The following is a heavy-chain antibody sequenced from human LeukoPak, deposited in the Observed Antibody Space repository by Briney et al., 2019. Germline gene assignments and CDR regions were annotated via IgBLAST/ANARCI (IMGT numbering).Heavy chain of an antibody. CDR2: ISSSSSTI. D-gene: IGHD6-6*01. J-gene: IGHJ6*03. CDR3: ARSSSSSGNYYYYYMDV. CDR1: EFTFSSYS. V-gene: IGHV3-48*04. Sequence: PGGSLRLSCAASEFTFSSYSMNWVRQAPGKGLEWVSYISSSSSTIYYADSVKGRFTISRDNAKNSLYLQMNSLRAEDTALYYCARSSSSSGNYYYYYMDVWGKGTTVTVSS.